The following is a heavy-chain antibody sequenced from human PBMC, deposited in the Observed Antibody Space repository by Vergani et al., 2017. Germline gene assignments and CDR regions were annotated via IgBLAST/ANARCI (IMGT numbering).Heavy chain of an antibody. D-gene: IGHD6-13*01. J-gene: IGHJ4*02. CDR3: AKRGRIAAAEFDY. V-gene: IGHV3-NL1*01. CDR1: GFTFSSYG. Sequence: QVQLVESGGGVVQPGRSLRLSCAASGFTFSSYGMHWVRQAPGKGLEWVAVIYSGGSSTYYADSVKGRFTISRDNSKNTLYLQVNSLRAEDTAVYYCAKRGRIAAAEFDYWGQGTLVTVSS. CDR2: IYSGGSST.